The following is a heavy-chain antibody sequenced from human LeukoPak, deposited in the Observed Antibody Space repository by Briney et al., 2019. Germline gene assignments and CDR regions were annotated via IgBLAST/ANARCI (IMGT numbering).Heavy chain of an antibody. D-gene: IGHD3-22*01. Sequence: PGRSLRLSCTASGFTFSSYGMHWVRQAPGKGPEWVTVMSFDGNNKYYADSVKGRFTISRDNSENTLYLQMNSLRAEDTAMYYCARDDSSGYYRLLRYWGQGTLVIVSS. J-gene: IGHJ4*02. CDR2: MSFDGNNK. V-gene: IGHV3-30*03. CDR1: GFTFSSYG. CDR3: ARDDSSGYYRLLRY.